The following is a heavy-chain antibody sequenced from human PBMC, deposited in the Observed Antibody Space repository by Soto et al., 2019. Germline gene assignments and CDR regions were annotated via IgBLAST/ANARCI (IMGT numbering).Heavy chain of an antibody. Sequence: DSVKVSFKASGYTFTGYYMHWVRQAPGQGLEWMGWINPNSGGTNYAQKFQGWVTMTRDTSISTAYMELSRLRSDDTAVYYCARYGLGDYIFLIKPQEVYYFDYWCQGTLVTVS. CDR2: INPNSGGT. J-gene: IGHJ4*02. CDR1: GYTFTGYY. V-gene: IGHV1-2*04. CDR3: ARYGLGDYIFLIKPQEVYYFDY. D-gene: IGHD3-16*01.